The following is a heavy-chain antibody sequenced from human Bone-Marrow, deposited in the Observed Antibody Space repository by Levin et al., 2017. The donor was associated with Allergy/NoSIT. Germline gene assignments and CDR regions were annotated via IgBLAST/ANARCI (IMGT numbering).Heavy chain of an antibody. Sequence: GASVKVSCKASGYTFTSYGISWVRQAPGQGLEWMGWISAYNGNTNYAQKLQGRVTMTTDTSTSTAYMELRSLRSDDTAVYYCARGNRWYNWNYFHYDYYMDVWGKGTTVTVSS. CDR2: ISAYNGNT. J-gene: IGHJ6*03. CDR1: GYTFTSYG. V-gene: IGHV1-18*01. D-gene: IGHD1-7*01. CDR3: ARGNRWYNWNYFHYDYYMDV.